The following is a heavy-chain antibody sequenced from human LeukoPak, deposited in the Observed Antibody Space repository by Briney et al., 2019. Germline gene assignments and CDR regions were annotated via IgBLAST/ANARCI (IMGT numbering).Heavy chain of an antibody. CDR3: AGGDHYQTSGYYLDY. Sequence: PGRSLRLSCAASGFTFSSYAMHWVRQAPGKGLEWVAVISYDGSNKDYADSVKGRFTISRDNSNNRLYLQMNSLRDEDTALYYCAGGDHYQTSGYYLDYWGQGTLVTVSS. V-gene: IGHV3-30*04. D-gene: IGHD3-3*01. J-gene: IGHJ4*02. CDR1: GFTFSSYA. CDR2: ISYDGSNK.